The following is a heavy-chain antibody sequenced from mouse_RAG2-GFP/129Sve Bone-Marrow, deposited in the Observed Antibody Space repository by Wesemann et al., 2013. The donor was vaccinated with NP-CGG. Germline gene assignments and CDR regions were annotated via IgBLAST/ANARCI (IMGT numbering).Heavy chain of an antibody. CDR2: ISSGGSYT. Sequence: EVQLVESGGGLVKPGGSLKLSCAASGFTFSSYAMSWVRQSPEKRLEWVAEISSGGSYTYYPDTVTGRFTISRDNAKNTLYLEMSSLRSEDTAMYYCARGSSFAYWGQGTLVTVSA. J-gene: IGHJ3*01. CDR3: ARGSSFAY. D-gene: IGHD1-1*01. CDR1: GFTFSSYA. V-gene: IGHV5-9-4*01.